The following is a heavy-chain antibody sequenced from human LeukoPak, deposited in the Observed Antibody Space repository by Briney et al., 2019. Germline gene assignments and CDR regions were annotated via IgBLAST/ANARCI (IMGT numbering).Heavy chain of an antibody. Sequence: ASVKVSCKASGYTFTGYYIHCVRQAPGQGLEWMGIINPSDGTTSYAQKFQGRVSMTRDTSTSTAYMELSSLRSEDTAVYYCARGAYYYDSSGRHAFDIWGQGTMVTVSS. CDR1: GYTFTGYY. V-gene: IGHV1-46*01. J-gene: IGHJ3*02. CDR3: ARGAYYYDSSGRHAFDI. D-gene: IGHD3-22*01. CDR2: INPSDGTT.